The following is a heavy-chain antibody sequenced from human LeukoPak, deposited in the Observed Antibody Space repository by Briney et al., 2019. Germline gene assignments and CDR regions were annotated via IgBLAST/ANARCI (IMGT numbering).Heavy chain of an antibody. V-gene: IGHV4-38-2*02. CDR2: IYHSGST. J-gene: IGHJ4*02. Sequence: SETLSLTXTVSGYPISSGYYWGWIRQPPGKGLEWIGSIYHSGSTYYNPSLKSRVTISVDTSKNQFSLKLSSVTAADTAVYYCAMYQGNLGEATDYWGQGTLVTVSS. D-gene: IGHD3-10*01. CDR3: AMYQGNLGEATDY. CDR1: GYPISSGYY.